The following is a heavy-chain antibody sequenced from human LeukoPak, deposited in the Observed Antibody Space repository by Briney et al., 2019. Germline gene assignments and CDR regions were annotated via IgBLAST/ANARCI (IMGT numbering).Heavy chain of an antibody. V-gene: IGHV1-2*02. Sequence: ASVKVSRKASGYTFTGYYMHWVRQAPGQGLEWMGWIIPNSGGANYAQKFQGRVTMTRDTSISTAYMELSSLRSDDTAVYYCARDKSTTRHFDYWGRGTLVTVSS. CDR3: ARDKSTTRHFDY. D-gene: IGHD5/OR15-5a*01. J-gene: IGHJ4*02. CDR1: GYTFTGYY. CDR2: IIPNSGGA.